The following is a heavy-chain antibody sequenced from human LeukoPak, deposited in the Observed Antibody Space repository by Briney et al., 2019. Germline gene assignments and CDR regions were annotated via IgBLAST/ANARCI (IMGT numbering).Heavy chain of an antibody. V-gene: IGHV3-30-3*01. CDR2: ISYDGSNK. Sequence: GGSLRLSCAASGFTFSSYAMHWVRQAPGKGLEWVAVISYDGSNKYYADSVKGRFTISRDNSKNTLYLQMNSLRAEDTAVYYCARDQGLVGAFDYWGQGTLVTVSS. CDR3: ARDQGLVGAFDY. CDR1: GFTFSSYA. D-gene: IGHD1-26*01. J-gene: IGHJ4*02.